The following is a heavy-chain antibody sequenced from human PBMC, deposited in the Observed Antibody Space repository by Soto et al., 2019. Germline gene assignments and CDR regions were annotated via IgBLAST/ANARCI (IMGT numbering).Heavy chain of an antibody. CDR2: ISGSGGST. J-gene: IGHJ4*02. Sequence: EVQLLESGGGLVQPGGSLRLSCAASGFTFSSYAMSWVRQAPGKGLEWVSAISGSGGSTYYADSVKGRFTISRDNSKNTLYLQMNSLRAEDTAVYYCAKDVEHPGYSSSWPDYWGYWGQGTLVTVSS. CDR1: GFTFSSYA. V-gene: IGHV3-23*01. CDR3: AKDVEHPGYSSSWPDYWGY. D-gene: IGHD6-13*01.